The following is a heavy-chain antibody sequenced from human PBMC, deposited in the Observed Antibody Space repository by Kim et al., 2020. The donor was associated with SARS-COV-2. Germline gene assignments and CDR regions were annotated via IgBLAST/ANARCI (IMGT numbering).Heavy chain of an antibody. D-gene: IGHD2-15*01. V-gene: IGHV3-33*01. J-gene: IGHJ4*01. Sequence: GGSLRLSCATSGFTFSNYGMNWVRQAPGKGLECVAVIWYDGRNKYYADSVKGRFTISRDNSKNMLYLQMDSLRAEDTAVYYCARGDCSSCSCYYFDSWG. CDR1: GFTFSNYG. CDR3: ARGDCSSCSCYYFDS. CDR2: IWYDGRNK.